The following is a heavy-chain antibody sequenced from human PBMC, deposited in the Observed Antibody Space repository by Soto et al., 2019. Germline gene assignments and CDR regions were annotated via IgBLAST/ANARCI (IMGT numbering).Heavy chain of an antibody. Sequence: ASVKVSCKASGYTFTSYDINWVRQATGQGLEWMGWMNPNSGNTGYAQKFQGRVTMTRNTSISTAYMELSSLRSEDTAVYYCARKVDYYYRMDVWGQGTTVTVSS. J-gene: IGHJ6*02. D-gene: IGHD2-15*01. V-gene: IGHV1-8*01. CDR3: ARKVDYYYRMDV. CDR2: MNPNSGNT. CDR1: GYTFTSYD.